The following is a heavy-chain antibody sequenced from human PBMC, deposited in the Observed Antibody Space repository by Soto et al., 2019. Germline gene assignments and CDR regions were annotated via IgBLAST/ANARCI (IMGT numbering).Heavy chain of an antibody. CDR1: GGTFSSYA. CDR3: ASVEMATITGPPNLFYFDY. Sequence: SVKVSCKASGGTFSSYAISWVRQAPGQGLEWMGGIIPIFSTANYAQKFQGRVTITADKSTSTAYMELSSLRSEDTAVYYCASVEMATITGPPNLFYFDYWGQGTLVTVSS. D-gene: IGHD5-12*01. CDR2: IIPIFSTA. V-gene: IGHV1-69*06. J-gene: IGHJ4*02.